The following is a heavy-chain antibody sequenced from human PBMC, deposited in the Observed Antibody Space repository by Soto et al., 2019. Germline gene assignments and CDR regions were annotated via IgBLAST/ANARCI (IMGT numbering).Heavy chain of an antibody. CDR2: ISGYKANT. CDR3: ARDFYPLAYCFDY. V-gene: IGHV1-18*04. J-gene: IGHJ4*02. CDR1: GYTFTNHG. Sequence: QVQLVQSGPEVKKPGASVKVSCKAAGYTFTNHGISWVRQAPGQGLEWVGWISGYKANTKYAQKFQGRVTMSADTSTNAAYMELRGLGSDDTAVYYCARDFYPLAYCFDYWGKGTLVTVSS.